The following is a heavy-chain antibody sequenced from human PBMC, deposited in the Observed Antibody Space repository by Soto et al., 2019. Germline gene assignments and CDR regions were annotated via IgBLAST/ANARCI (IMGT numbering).Heavy chain of an antibody. V-gene: IGHV3-23*01. CDR2: ISGSGGST. CDR3: AKDLQPRYGSGSPAFDY. D-gene: IGHD3-10*01. Sequence: EVQLLESGGGLVQPGGSLRLSCAASGFTFSSYAMSWVRQAPGKGLEWVSAISGSGGSTYYADSVKGRFTISRDNSKNTLYLQMNSLRAEDTAVYYCAKDLQPRYGSGSPAFDYWGQGTLVTVSS. J-gene: IGHJ4*02. CDR1: GFTFSSYA.